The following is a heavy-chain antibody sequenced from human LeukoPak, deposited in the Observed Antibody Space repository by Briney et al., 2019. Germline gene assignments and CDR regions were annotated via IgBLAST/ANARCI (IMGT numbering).Heavy chain of an antibody. D-gene: IGHD6-13*01. J-gene: IGHJ4*02. Sequence: GGSLRLSCAASGFTFSSYGMHWVRQAPGKGLEWVAFIRYDGSNKYYADSVKGRFTISRDNSKNTLYLQMNSLRAEDTAVYYCARVTGYMVEDYFDYWGQGTLVTVSS. CDR3: ARVTGYMVEDYFDY. CDR1: GFTFSSYG. V-gene: IGHV3-30*02. CDR2: IRYDGSNK.